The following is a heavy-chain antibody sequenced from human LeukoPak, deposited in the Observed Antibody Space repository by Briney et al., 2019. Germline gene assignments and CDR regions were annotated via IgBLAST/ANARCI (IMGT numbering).Heavy chain of an antibody. J-gene: IGHJ6*02. CDR2: INHSGST. CDR1: GGSFSGYY. V-gene: IGHV4-34*01. Sequence: SETLSLTCAVYGGSFSGYYWSRIRQPPGKGLEWIGEINHSGSTNYNPSLKSRVTISVDTSKNQFSLKLSSVTAADTAVYYCAVSSGWYYGMDVWGQGTTVTVSS. D-gene: IGHD6-19*01. CDR3: AVSSGWYYGMDV.